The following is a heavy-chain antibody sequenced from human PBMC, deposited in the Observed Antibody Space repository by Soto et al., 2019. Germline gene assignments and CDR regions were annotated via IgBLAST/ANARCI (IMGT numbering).Heavy chain of an antibody. V-gene: IGHV1-18*04. Sequence: ASVKVSCKASGCTFTSNGIRWVRPAPGQGLEWMGWISAYNGNTNYAQKLKGRVTMTTDTSTSTAYTELRSLRSDDTAVYYCATGYGDYDPLFDYWGEGTQVAVSS. CDR1: GCTFTSNG. J-gene: IGHJ4*02. CDR2: ISAYNGNT. D-gene: IGHD4-17*01. CDR3: ATGYGDYDPLFDY.